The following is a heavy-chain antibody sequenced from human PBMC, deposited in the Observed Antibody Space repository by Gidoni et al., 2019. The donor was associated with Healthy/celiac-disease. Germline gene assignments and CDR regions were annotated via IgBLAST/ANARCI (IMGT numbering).Heavy chain of an antibody. D-gene: IGHD4-4*01. Sequence: EVQLLESGGGLVQPGGSLRLSCAASGFAFSSYAMSWVRQAPGKGLEWGSAISGSGGSTYYADSVKGRFTISRDNSKNTLYLQMNSLRAEDTAVYYCAKRRSYSNYDLSNGMDVWGQGTTVTVSS. CDR2: ISGSGGST. J-gene: IGHJ6*02. CDR1: GFAFSSYA. CDR3: AKRRSYSNYDLSNGMDV. V-gene: IGHV3-23*01.